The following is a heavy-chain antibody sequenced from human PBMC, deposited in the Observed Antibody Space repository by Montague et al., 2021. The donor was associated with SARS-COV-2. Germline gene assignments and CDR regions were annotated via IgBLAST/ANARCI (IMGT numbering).Heavy chain of an antibody. V-gene: IGHV4-38-2*02. CDR2: NYHSGST. D-gene: IGHD4-11*01. J-gene: IGHJ6*02. Sequence: SETLSLTCTVSGYSISSGYYWGWIRQPPGKGLWWIGSNYHSGSTYYNPSLRSRVTISVDTTKHQFFLQLSSVTAADTAVYYCAVNSNYYYYYGMDVWGQGTTVTVSS. CDR1: GYSISSGYY. CDR3: AVNSNYYYYYGMDV.